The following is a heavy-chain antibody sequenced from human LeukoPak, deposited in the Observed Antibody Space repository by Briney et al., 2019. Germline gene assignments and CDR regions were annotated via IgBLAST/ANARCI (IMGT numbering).Heavy chain of an antibody. Sequence: ASVKVSCKVSGYTLTELSMHWVRQAPGKGLEWMGGFDPEDGETIYARKFQGRVTMTEDTSTDTAYMELSSLRSEDTAVYYCATGREKNYYGSGSNYFDYWGQGTLVTVSS. CDR1: GYTLTELS. J-gene: IGHJ4*02. CDR2: FDPEDGET. CDR3: ATGREKNYYGSGSNYFDY. D-gene: IGHD3-10*01. V-gene: IGHV1-24*01.